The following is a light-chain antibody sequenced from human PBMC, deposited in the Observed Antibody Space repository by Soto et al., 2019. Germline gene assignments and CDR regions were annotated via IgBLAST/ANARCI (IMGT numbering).Light chain of an antibody. CDR1: SSNIGAGYD. Sequence: QSVLTQPPSVSGAPGQRVTISCTGSSSNIGAGYDVHWYQQLPGTAPKLLLYGNSNRPSGVPDRFAGSKSGTSASLAITGLQAEEEADYSCQSYDSSLSGYDVFGTGTKLTVL. CDR2: GNS. V-gene: IGLV1-40*01. J-gene: IGLJ1*01. CDR3: QSYDSSLSGYDV.